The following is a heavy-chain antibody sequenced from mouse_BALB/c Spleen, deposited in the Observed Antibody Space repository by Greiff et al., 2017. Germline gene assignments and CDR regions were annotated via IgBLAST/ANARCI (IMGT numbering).Heavy chain of an antibody. J-gene: IGHJ4*01. CDR3: NAPLTGNAMDY. CDR2: IDPENGDT. V-gene: IGHV14-4*02. CDR1: GFNIKDYY. Sequence: VQLQQSGAELVRSGASVKLSCTASGFNIKDYYMYWVKQRPEQGLEWIGWIDPENGDTEYAPKFQGKATMTADTSSNTAYLQLSSLTSEDTAVYYCNAPLTGNAMDYWGQGTSVTVSS. D-gene: IGHD4-1*01.